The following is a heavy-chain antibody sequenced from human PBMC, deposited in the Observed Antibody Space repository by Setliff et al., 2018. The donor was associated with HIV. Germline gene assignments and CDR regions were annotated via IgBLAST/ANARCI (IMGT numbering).Heavy chain of an antibody. CDR1: GFTFSSYS. J-gene: IGHJ5*01. V-gene: IGHV3-21*01. D-gene: IGHD6-13*01. Sequence: GESLKISCAASGFTFSSYSMNWVRQAPGKGLEWVSSISSSSAYIYYADSVKGRFTISRDNANNSLYLQVNSLRAEDTAVYYCARDVGRIQVWYSSSQRFDWWGQGTLVTVSS. CDR2: ISSSSAYI. CDR3: ARDVGRIQVWYSSSQRFDW.